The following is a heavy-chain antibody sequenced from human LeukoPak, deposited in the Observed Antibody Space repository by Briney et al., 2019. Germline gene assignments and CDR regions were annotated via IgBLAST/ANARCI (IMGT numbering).Heavy chain of an antibody. V-gene: IGHV1-46*01. CDR1: GYTFTGYY. Sequence: GASVKVSCKTSGYTFTGYYMHWVRQAPGQGLEWMGIINPSGGSTSHAQKFQGRVTMTRDTSTSTVYMELSSLRSEDTAVYYCARGKGRITIFGVVDEAYGMDVWGQGTTVTVSS. CDR3: ARGKGRITIFGVVDEAYGMDV. J-gene: IGHJ6*02. D-gene: IGHD3-3*01. CDR2: INPSGGST.